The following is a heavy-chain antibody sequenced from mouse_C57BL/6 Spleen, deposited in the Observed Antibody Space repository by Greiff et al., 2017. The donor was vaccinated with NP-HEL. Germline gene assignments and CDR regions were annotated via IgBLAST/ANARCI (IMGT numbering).Heavy chain of an antibody. D-gene: IGHD2-5*01. CDR3: AREGDYSNSLAMDY. J-gene: IGHJ4*01. CDR1: GYTFTTYP. V-gene: IGHV1-47*01. CDR2: FHPYNDDT. Sequence: VQLQQSGAELVKPGASVKMSCKASGYTFTTYPIEWMKQNHGKSLEWIGNFHPYNDDTKYNEKFKGKATLTVEKSSSTISLKLSRLTSDDSAVYYCAREGDYSNSLAMDYWGQGTSVTVSS.